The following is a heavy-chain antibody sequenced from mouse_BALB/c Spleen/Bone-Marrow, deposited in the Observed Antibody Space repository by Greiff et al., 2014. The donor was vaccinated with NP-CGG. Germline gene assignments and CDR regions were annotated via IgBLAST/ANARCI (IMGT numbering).Heavy chain of an antibody. CDR3: GRWGDGYYYAMDY. Sequence: EVKLMESGPDLVKPGASVKLSCKASGYSFTGHFLNWVRQSHGKSLEWIGRINPFNGDTFYNQKFKGKATLTVDKSSTTAHMELLSLTSEDSAVYYCGRWGDGYYYAMDYWGQGTSVTVSS. CDR1: GYSFTGHF. D-gene: IGHD2-3*01. J-gene: IGHJ4*01. V-gene: IGHV1-37*01. CDR2: INPFNGDT.